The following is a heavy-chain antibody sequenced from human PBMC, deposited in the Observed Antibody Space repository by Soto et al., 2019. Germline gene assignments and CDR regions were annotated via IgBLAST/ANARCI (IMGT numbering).Heavy chain of an antibody. CDR3: AKSLYNDNGGPNDH. CDR1: GFTFSSYD. Sequence: EVQLLESGGGLVQPGGSLRLSCVGSGFTFSSYDMTWVRQAPGKGLAWVSSFSFYGRRDNTYYADSVKGRFTISRDNSRNTVYLQMDNLRVEDTAVYYCAKSLYNDNGGPNDHWGQGTLVTVSS. V-gene: IGHV3-23*01. J-gene: IGHJ4*02. D-gene: IGHD1-1*01. CDR2: FSFYGRRDNT.